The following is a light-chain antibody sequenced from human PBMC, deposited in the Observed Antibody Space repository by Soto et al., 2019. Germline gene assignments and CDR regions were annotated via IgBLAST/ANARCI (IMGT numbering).Light chain of an antibody. CDR1: SSDVGGYNY. CDR2: EVS. J-gene: IGLJ2*01. Sequence: QSALTQPPSASGSPGQSVTISCTGSSSDVGGYNYVSWYQQHPGKAPKLMIYEVSKRPSGVPDRLSGSKSGNTASLTVSGLQAEDEADYYCSSYVGSNTVVFGGGTKLTFL. V-gene: IGLV2-8*01. CDR3: SSYVGSNTVV.